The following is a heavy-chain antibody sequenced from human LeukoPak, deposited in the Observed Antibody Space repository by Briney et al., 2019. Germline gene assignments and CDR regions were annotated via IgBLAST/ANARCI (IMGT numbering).Heavy chain of an antibody. CDR1: TFTFGDYA. CDR3: ARVQSSRGRYFDWLSPRTCYFDY. J-gene: IGHJ4*02. CDR2: IRRKVYGGTP. D-gene: IGHD3-9*01. Sequence: GGSLRLSCTYSTFTFGDYAINWIRQAPGKGLEWVGFIRRKVYGGTPEYAASVKGRFTISRDNAKNSLYLQMNSLRAEDTAVYYCARVQSSRGRYFDWLSPRTCYFDYWGQGTLVTVSS. V-gene: IGHV3-49*03.